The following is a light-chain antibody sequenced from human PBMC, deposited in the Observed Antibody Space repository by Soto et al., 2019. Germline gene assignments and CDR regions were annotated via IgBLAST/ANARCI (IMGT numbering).Light chain of an antibody. CDR1: QSISSY. V-gene: IGKV1-39*01. Sequence: DIQMTQSPSSLSASVGDRVTITCRASQSISSYLNWYQQKPGKAPKLLIYAASSLQSGVPSRFNGSGSGTDFTLTISSLQPEDFATYYCQQSYSNPPTFGQGTKVEIK. CDR3: QQSYSNPPT. J-gene: IGKJ1*01. CDR2: AAS.